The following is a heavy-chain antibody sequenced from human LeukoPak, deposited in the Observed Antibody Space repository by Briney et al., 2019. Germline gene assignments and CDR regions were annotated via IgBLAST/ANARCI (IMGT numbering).Heavy chain of an antibody. J-gene: IGHJ4*02. CDR3: ARDTPRGRYCSSTSCYDGVRPPVTIDY. CDR2: IYHSGST. CDR1: GYSISSGYY. Sequence: PSETLSLTCTVSGYSISSGYYWGWIRQPPGKGLEWIGSIYHSGSTYYNPSLKSRVTISVDTSKNQFSLKLGSVTAADTAVYYCARDTPRGRYCSSTSCYDGVRPPVTIDYWGQGTLVTVSS. D-gene: IGHD2-2*01. V-gene: IGHV4-38-2*02.